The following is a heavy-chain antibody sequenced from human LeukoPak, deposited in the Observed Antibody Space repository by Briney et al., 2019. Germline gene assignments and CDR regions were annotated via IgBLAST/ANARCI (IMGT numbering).Heavy chain of an antibody. CDR3: ARRDSRYSSSWYLSYWFDP. J-gene: IGHJ5*02. CDR2: IYPGDSDT. Sequence: GESLKISCKGSGYSFTSYWIGWVRRMPGKGLEWMGIIYPGDSDTRYSPSFQGQVTISADKSISTAYLQWSSLMASDTAMYYCARRDSRYSSSWYLSYWFDPWGQGTLVTVSS. V-gene: IGHV5-51*01. D-gene: IGHD6-13*01. CDR1: GYSFTSYW.